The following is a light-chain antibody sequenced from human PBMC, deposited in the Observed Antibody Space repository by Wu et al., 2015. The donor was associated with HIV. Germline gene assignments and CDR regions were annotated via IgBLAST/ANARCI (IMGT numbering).Light chain of an antibody. CDR3: QHFGSSRT. CDR1: QTISSSY. J-gene: IGKJ1*01. CDR2: GAS. V-gene: IGKV3-20*01. Sequence: EIVLTQSPGTLSLSPGERATLSCRASQTISSSYLTWYQQKPGQAPRLLIYGASSRATGIPDRFSGGGSGTDFTLTISGLEPQDFAVYYCQHFGSSRTFGQGDQGWKS.